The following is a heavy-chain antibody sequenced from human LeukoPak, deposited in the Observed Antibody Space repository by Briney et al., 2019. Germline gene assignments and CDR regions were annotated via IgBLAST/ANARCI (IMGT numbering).Heavy chain of an antibody. CDR3: ARHYGP. CDR2: IYYTGST. CDR1: GDSISTINYF. J-gene: IGHJ5*02. D-gene: IGHD3-10*01. V-gene: IGHV4-39*01. Sequence: SETLSLTCAVSGDSISTINYFWGWIRQPPGKGLEWIGNIYYTGSTYYNLSLNNRVTMSVDTSRNQFSLRLTSVTAADTSVYYCARHYGPWGQGTLVTVSS.